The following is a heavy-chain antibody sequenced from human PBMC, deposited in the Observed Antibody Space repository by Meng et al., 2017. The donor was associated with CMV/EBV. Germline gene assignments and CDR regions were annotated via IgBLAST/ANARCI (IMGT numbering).Heavy chain of an antibody. V-gene: IGHV4-59*01. Sequence: GSLRLSCTVSGGSISSYYWSWIRQPPGKGLEWIGYIYYSGSTNYNPSLKSRVTISVDTSKNQFSLKLSSVTAADTAVYYCARYNWNFDYYYGMDVWAKGPRSPSP. CDR2: IYYSGST. CDR1: GGSISSYY. CDR3: ARYNWNFDYYYGMDV. D-gene: IGHD1-7*01. J-gene: IGHJ6*02.